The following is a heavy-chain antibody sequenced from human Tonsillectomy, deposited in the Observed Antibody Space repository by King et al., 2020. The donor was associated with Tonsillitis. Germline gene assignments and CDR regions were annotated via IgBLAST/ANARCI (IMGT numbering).Heavy chain of an antibody. D-gene: IGHD2-21*02. CDR1: GFTFSNYG. J-gene: IGHJ4*02. Sequence: VQLVESGGGLVQPGRSLRLSCAASGFTFSNYGMHWVRQAPGKGLECVAGIWYDGTNKEYKDSLKGRFTISRDNSKNTLYLQMNSLRAEDTAVYYCARDSCGGDCYYFDYWGQGTLVTASS. V-gene: IGHV3-33*08. CDR3: ARDSCGGDCYYFDY. CDR2: IWYDGTNK.